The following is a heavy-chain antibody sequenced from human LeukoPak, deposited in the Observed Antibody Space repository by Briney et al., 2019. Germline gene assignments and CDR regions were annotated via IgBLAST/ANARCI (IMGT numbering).Heavy chain of an antibody. CDR3: ARVGVVPAAIGNY. V-gene: IGHV3-74*01. D-gene: IGHD2-2*01. Sequence: GGSLRLSCAASGFTFSNFWMHWVRQAPGKGLVWVALIYGDGSFTRYADSVKGRFTISRDNAKNTVYLQMNSLRVEDTAVYYCARVGVVPAAIGNYWGQGTLVSVSS. J-gene: IGHJ4*02. CDR2: IYGDGSFT. CDR1: GFTFSNFW.